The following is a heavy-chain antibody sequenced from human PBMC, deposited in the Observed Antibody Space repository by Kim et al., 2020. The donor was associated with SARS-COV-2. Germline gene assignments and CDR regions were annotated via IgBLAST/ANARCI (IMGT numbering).Heavy chain of an antibody. CDR2: IYPGDSDT. Sequence: GESLKISCKASGYNFGIFWIGWVRQMPGKGLEWMGIIYPGDSDTRYSPSFQGQVTISADKSITTAYLQWSSLKASDTAMYYCARHDGTTYTTHSDYWGQGTRVTVSS. CDR1: GYNFGIFW. V-gene: IGHV5-51*01. J-gene: IGHJ4*02. D-gene: IGHD4-4*01. CDR3: ARHDGTTYTTHSDY.